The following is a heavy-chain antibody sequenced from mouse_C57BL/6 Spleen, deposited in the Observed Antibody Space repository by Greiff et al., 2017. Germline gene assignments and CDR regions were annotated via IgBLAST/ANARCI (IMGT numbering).Heavy chain of an antibody. CDR1: GYTFTSSG. J-gene: IGHJ3*01. Sequence: QVHVKQSGAELARPGASVKLSCKASGYTFTSSGLSWVKQRPGQGLEWIGEIYPRSGNTYYNEKFKGKATLTADKSSSTAYMELRSLTSEDSAVYFCALYGNYRFAYWGQGTLVTVSA. D-gene: IGHD2-1*01. V-gene: IGHV1-81*01. CDR2: IYPRSGNT. CDR3: ALYGNYRFAY.